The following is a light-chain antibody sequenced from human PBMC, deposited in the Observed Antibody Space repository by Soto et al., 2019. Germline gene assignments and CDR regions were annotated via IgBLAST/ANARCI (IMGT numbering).Light chain of an antibody. CDR2: GAS. CDR3: QQFGTSPPAFT. J-gene: IGKJ2*01. Sequence: ESMLTQSPGTLSLSPGDRATLFCRTSQTIANKYLTWYQQKPGQAPRLLIYGASIRATGVPDRFTGSGSGTGFNLTISRLEPEDFAVYYCQQFGTSPPAFTFGQGTKLEI. V-gene: IGKV3-20*01. CDR1: QTIANKY.